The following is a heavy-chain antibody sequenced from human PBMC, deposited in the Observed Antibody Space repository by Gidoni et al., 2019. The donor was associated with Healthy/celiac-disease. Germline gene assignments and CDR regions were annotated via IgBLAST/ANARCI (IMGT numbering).Heavy chain of an antibody. V-gene: IGHV1-69*06. D-gene: IGHD3-9*01. CDR1: GGTFSSYA. J-gene: IGHJ4*02. Sequence: QVQLVQSGAEVKKPGSSVKVSCKASGGTFSSYAISWVRQAPGQGLEWMGGIIPIFGTANYAQKFQGRVAITADKSTSTAYMELSSLRSEDTAVYYCARVDGSYYDILTGYSWLGYWGQGTLVTVSS. CDR2: IIPIFGTA. CDR3: ARVDGSYYDILTGYSWLGY.